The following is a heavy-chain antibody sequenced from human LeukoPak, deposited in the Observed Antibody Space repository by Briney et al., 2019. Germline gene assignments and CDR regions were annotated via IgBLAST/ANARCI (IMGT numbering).Heavy chain of an antibody. Sequence: AGGSLRLSCAAFGFTFSSYYMNWVRQAPGKGLEWVSSISSSSDYIYYADSLKGRFTISRDNAKNSLYLQMNSLRAEDTAVYYCARDRISGDCYSCAIDYWGQGTLITVSS. CDR2: ISSSSDYI. CDR1: GFTFSSYY. V-gene: IGHV3-21*01. CDR3: ARDRISGDCYSCAIDY. D-gene: IGHD2-21*02. J-gene: IGHJ4*02.